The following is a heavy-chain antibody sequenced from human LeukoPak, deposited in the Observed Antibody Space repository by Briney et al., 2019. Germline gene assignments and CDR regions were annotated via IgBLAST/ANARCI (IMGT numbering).Heavy chain of an antibody. CDR3: ARGPRYCSGGSCPWTRAFDI. CDR1: GGSISSSSYY. V-gene: IGHV4-39*07. CDR2: IYYSGST. D-gene: IGHD2-15*01. Sequence: SETLSLTCTVSGGSISSSSYYWGWIRQPPGKGLEWIGSIYYSGSTYYNPSLKSRVTISVDTSKTQFSLKLSSVTAADTAVYYCARGPRYCSGGSCPWTRAFDIWGQGTMVTVSS. J-gene: IGHJ3*02.